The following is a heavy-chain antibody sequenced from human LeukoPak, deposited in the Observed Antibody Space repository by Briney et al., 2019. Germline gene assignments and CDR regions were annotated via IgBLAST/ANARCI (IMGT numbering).Heavy chain of an antibody. J-gene: IGHJ4*02. D-gene: IGHD6-6*01. CDR3: ARAGFALAPHRGTPFDY. V-gene: IGHV4-34*01. CDR1: GGSFSGYY. CDR2: INHSGST. Sequence: SETLSLTCAVYGGSFSGYYWSWIRQPPGKGLEWIGEINHSGSTNYSLSLKSRVTISVNTSKNQFSLKLTSVTAADTAVYYCARAGFALAPHRGTPFDYWGQGTLVTVSS.